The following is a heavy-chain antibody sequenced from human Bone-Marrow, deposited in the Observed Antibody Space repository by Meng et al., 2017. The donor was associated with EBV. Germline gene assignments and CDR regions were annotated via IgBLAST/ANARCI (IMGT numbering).Heavy chain of an antibody. CDR2: INSDGSSK. Sequence: EVQLVESGGGLFQPGGSLRLSCAVSGFSFSRSWMHWVRQAPGKGLVWVSRINSDGSSKSYADPVKGRFTISRDNAKNTLYLQMNSLRAEDTAVYYCARDNPDYYDSSGPDHWDQGPLVTVYS. D-gene: IGHD3-22*01. CDR3: ARDNPDYYDSSGPDH. J-gene: IGHJ4*02. V-gene: IGHV3-74*01. CDR1: GFSFSRSW.